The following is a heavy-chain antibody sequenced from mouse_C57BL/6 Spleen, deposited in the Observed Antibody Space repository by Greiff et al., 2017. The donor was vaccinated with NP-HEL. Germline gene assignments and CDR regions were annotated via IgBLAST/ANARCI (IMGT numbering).Heavy chain of an antibody. J-gene: IGHJ4*01. V-gene: IGHV10-1*01. Sequence: EVQGVESGGGLVQPKGSLKLSCAASGFSFNTYAMNWVRQAPGKGLEWVARIRSKSNNYATYYADSVKDRFTISRDDSESMLYLQMNNLKTEDTAMYYCVRHALYYGNRYAMDYWGQGTSVTVSS. CDR3: VRHALYYGNRYAMDY. CDR1: GFSFNTYA. D-gene: IGHD2-1*01. CDR2: IRSKSNNYAT.